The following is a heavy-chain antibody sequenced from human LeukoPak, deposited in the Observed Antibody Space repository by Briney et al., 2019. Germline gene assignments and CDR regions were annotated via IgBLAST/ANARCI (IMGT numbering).Heavy chain of an antibody. CDR2: INDGGST. CDR1: GGSFSGHY. J-gene: IGHJ5*02. V-gene: IGHV4-34*01. CDR3: AKNNWFDP. Sequence: PSETLSLTCAVSGGSFSGHYWSWIRQPPGKGLEWIGEINDGGSTKYNPSLKSRVTISADTSKNQFSLKLSSVTAADTAVYYCAKNNWFDPWGQGTLVTVSS.